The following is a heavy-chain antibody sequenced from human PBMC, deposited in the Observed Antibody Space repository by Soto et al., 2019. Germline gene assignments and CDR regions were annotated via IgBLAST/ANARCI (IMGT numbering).Heavy chain of an antibody. J-gene: IGHJ4*02. V-gene: IGHV4-30-2*01. CDR2: IYHSGST. Sequence: SETLSLTCAVSGGSISSGGYSWSWIRQPPGKGLEWIGYIYHSGSTYYNPSLKSRVTISVDRPKNQFSLKLSSVTAADTAVYYCARATRWLQYYFDYWGQGTLVTVSS. CDR3: ARATRWLQYYFDY. CDR1: GGSISSGGYS. D-gene: IGHD5-12*01.